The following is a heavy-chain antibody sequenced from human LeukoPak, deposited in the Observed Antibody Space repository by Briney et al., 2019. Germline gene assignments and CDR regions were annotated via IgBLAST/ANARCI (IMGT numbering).Heavy chain of an antibody. Sequence: PGGSLRLSCAASGFTVSSNYMSWVRQAPGKGLEWVSAISGSGGSTYYADSVKGRFTISRDNSKNTQYLQMNSLRAEDTAVYYCAKNQFISNDYSNYYYYYGMDVWGQGTTVTVSS. V-gene: IGHV3-23*01. J-gene: IGHJ6*02. CDR1: GFTVSSNY. CDR2: ISGSGGST. CDR3: AKNQFISNDYSNYYYYYGMDV. D-gene: IGHD4-4*01.